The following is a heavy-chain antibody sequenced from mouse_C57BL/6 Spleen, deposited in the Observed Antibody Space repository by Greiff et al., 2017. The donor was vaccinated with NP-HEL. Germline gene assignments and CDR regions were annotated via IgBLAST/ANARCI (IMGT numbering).Heavy chain of an antibody. CDR2: IDPEDGET. Sequence: EVKLVESGAELVKPGASVKLSCTASGFNINDYYMHWVKQRTEQGLEWIGRIDPEDGETKYPPKFQGKATITAYTSSNTAYLQLSSLTSEDSEVYYCARTDVYIDYWGQGTTLTVSS. V-gene: IGHV14-2*01. CDR3: ARTDVYIDY. CDR1: GFNINDYY. J-gene: IGHJ2*01.